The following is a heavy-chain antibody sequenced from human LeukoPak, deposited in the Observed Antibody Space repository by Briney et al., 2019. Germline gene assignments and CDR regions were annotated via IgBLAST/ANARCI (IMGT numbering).Heavy chain of an antibody. CDR2: IIPIFGTA. V-gene: IGHV1-69*06. J-gene: IGHJ4*02. CDR3: ARDILTGYDFDY. CDR1: GGTFSSYA. Sequence: GASVKVSCKASGGTFSSYAISWVRQAPGQGLEWMGGIIPIFGTANYAQKFQGKVTITADKSTSTAYMELSSLRSEDTAVYYCARDILTGYDFDYWGQGTLVTVSS. D-gene: IGHD3-9*01.